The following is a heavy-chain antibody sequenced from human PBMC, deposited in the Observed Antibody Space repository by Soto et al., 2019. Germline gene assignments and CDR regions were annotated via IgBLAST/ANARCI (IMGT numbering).Heavy chain of an antibody. Sequence: QVQLVQSGGEVKKPGASVKVSCKTSGYSFTTYGISWVRQAPGQGLEWMGWISAYNGNTKYAQKLQDRVTMTTDTFTSTAYMELRSLRSDDTAVYYCAREGPAPYYYYGMDVWGQGSTVTVSS. J-gene: IGHJ6*02. CDR2: ISAYNGNT. V-gene: IGHV1-18*01. CDR3: AREGPAPYYYYGMDV. CDR1: GYSFTTYG.